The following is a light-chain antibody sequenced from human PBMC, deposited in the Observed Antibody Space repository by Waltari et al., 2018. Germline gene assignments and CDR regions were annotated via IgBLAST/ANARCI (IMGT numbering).Light chain of an antibody. J-gene: IGKJ1*01. CDR1: EHIGNDY. CDR2: GAS. CDR3: QQYYSLPWT. Sequence: VLTQSPGPLSLSPGERATLSCRASEHIGNDYLAWYQQRPGQAPRLLMYGASGRASGISDKFSGSGSGTDFTLTIGRLDPEDFALYYCQQYYSLPWTFGQGTRV. V-gene: IGKV3-20*01.